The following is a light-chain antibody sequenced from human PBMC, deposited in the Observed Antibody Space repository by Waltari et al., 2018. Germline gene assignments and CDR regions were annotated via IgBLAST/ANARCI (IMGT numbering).Light chain of an antibody. CDR2: QTS. CDR1: QSITTW. Sequence: DIQMTQSPSTLSASIGDRVTITCRASQSITTWLAWYQQKPGTVPKLLIYQTSTLESGVPLRFSGSGSGTEFSLTISSLQPDDFATYYCQHYSGNLYTFGQGTRLGI. CDR3: QHYSGNLYT. V-gene: IGKV1-5*03. J-gene: IGKJ2*01.